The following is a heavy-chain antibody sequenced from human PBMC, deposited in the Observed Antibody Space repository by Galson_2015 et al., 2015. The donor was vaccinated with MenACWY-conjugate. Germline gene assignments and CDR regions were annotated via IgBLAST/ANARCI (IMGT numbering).Heavy chain of an antibody. V-gene: IGHV3-23*01. Sequence: SLRLSCAASGYTFSTCAMTWVRQAPGKGLEWVSSISSSGGRPYYADSVKGRFTISRDNSKNTLYLQMNNLRAEDTALYYCAKDIAVDGMWYFDYWGQGTLVTVSS. CDR3: AKDIAVDGMWYFDY. CDR2: ISSSGGRP. J-gene: IGHJ4*02. CDR1: GYTFSTCA. D-gene: IGHD6-19*01.